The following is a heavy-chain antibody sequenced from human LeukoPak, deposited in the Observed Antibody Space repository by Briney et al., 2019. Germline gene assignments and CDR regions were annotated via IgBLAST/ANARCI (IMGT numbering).Heavy chain of an antibody. D-gene: IGHD3-22*01. Sequence: GGSLRLSCAASGFTFSSYAMNWVRQAPGKGLEWVSSISSTSSYIYYADSVKGRFTISGDNAKNSLYLQMNSLRAEDTAVYYCAKDRKYYYDSSAPRPFDYWGQGTLVTVSS. CDR3: AKDRKYYYDSSAPRPFDY. J-gene: IGHJ4*02. CDR1: GFTFSSYA. V-gene: IGHV3-21*01. CDR2: ISSTSSYI.